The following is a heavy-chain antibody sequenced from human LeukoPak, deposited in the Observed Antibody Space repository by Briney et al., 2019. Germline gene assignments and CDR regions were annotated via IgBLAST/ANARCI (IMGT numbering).Heavy chain of an antibody. CDR2: IHTSGDT. Sequence: SETLSLTCTVSGGSISSYYWSWIRQPAGKGLEWIGRIHTSGDTNYNPSLNSRVTISVDTSKNQFSLNLNSVTAADTAVYYCARVGWQWLVQAFDIWGQGTMVAVSS. D-gene: IGHD6-19*01. CDR3: ARVGWQWLVQAFDI. V-gene: IGHV4-4*07. CDR1: GGSISSYY. J-gene: IGHJ3*02.